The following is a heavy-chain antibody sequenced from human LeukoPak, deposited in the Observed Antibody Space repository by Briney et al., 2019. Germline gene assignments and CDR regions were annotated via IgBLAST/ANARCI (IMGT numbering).Heavy chain of an antibody. D-gene: IGHD3/OR15-3a*01. CDR3: AKDLVDEGTGYYVHYGMDV. Sequence: PGGSLRLSCAASGFTFSSYSMNWVRQSPGKGLEWVSRASSDGSSTIYADSVKGRFTISRDNSKNTLYLQMNSLRAEDTAVYYCAKDLVDEGTGYYVHYGMDVWGQGTTVTVSS. CDR2: ASSDGSST. V-gene: IGHV3-74*01. CDR1: GFTFSSYS. J-gene: IGHJ6*02.